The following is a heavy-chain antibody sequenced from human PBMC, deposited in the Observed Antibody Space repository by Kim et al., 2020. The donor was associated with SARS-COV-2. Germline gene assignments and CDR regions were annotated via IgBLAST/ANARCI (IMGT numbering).Heavy chain of an antibody. J-gene: IGHJ6*03. CDR1: GGSFSGYY. D-gene: IGHD3-3*01. V-gene: IGHV4-34*01. CDR2: INHSGST. CDR3: ARVKQLRSTLKRVKTRSVDYYYMDV. Sequence: SETLSLTCAVYGGSFSGYYWSWIRQPPGKGLEWIGEINHSGSTNYNPSLKSRVTISVDTSKNQFSLKLSSVTAADTAVYYCARVKQLRSTLKRVKTRSVDYYYMDVWGKGTTVTVSS.